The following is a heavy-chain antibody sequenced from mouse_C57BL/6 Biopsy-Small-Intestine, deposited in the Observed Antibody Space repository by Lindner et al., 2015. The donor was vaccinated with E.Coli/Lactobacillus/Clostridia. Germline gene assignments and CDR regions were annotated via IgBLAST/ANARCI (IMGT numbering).Heavy chain of an antibody. V-gene: IGHV1-14*01. Sequence: SVKVSCKASGYRFNSYGISWVRQAPGQGLEWMGWISAYNDKTNYAEKFEGRVTMTTDTSTSTVYMELRGLRSDDTAVYYCARDGECSESSCYRDYYYYNGMDVWGQGTTVTVSP. CDR1: GYRFNSYG. J-gene: IGHJ1*01. D-gene: IGHD2-1*01. CDR2: ISAYNDKT. CDR3: ARDGECSESSCYRDYYYYNGMDV.